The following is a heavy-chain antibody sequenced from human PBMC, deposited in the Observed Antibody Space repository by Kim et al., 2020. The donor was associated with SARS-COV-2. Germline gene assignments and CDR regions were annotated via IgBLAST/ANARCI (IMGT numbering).Heavy chain of an antibody. CDR2: IKQDGSEK. Sequence: GGSLRLSCAASGFTFSSYWMSWVRQAPGKGLEWVANIKQDGSEKYYVDSVKGRFTISRDNAKNSLYLQMNSLRAEDTAVYYCARDYAYYDSSGYYYVWAPTTQNWFDPWGQGTLVTVSS. CDR1: GFTFSSYW. J-gene: IGHJ5*02. CDR3: ARDYAYYDSSGYYYVWAPTTQNWFDP. D-gene: IGHD3-22*01. V-gene: IGHV3-7*01.